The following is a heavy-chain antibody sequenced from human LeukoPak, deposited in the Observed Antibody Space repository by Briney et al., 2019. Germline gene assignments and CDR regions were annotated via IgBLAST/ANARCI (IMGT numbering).Heavy chain of an antibody. CDR2: ISSYSTSI. V-gene: IGHV3-21*01. D-gene: IGHD6-13*01. Sequence: PGGSLRLSCAASGFTFSSYSMNWVRQAPGKGLEWVSSISSYSTSIYYADSVKGRLTISRDNAKNSLYLQMNSLRADDTAVYYCASSSWFRSSYYFDYWGQGALVTVSS. CDR1: GFTFSSYS. CDR3: ASSSWFRSSYYFDY. J-gene: IGHJ4*02.